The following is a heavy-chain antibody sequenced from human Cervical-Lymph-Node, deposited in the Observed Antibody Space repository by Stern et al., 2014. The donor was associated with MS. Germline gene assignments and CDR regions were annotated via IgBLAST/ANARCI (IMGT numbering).Heavy chain of an antibody. CDR3: ATTRWDLFTWNWFDP. Sequence: QVQLVESGPGLVKPSQTLSLTCTVSGGSISSSGYYWSWIRQPADKGLEWIGRIHDSGSTYYNPSLKSRVNISMDTAKNQFLLKLPSVTAADTAVYYCATTRWDLFTWNWFDPWGQGTLVTVSS. V-gene: IGHV4-61*02. CDR1: GGSISSSGYY. D-gene: IGHD1-26*01. CDR2: IHDSGST. J-gene: IGHJ5*02.